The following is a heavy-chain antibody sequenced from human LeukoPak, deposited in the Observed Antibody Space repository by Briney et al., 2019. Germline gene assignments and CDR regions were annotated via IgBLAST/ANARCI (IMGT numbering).Heavy chain of an antibody. CDR1: GFSLSTSGEGEG. V-gene: IGHV2-5*01. Sequence: NGSGPTLVKPTQTLTLTCTFSGFSLSTSGEGEGVAWIRQPPGRALEWLALIYWTDDKRYSPSLKSRLTITKDTSKNQVVLTMANMDPVDTATYYCVHSPLYSNIYYRLGPPQGYFQHWGQGALVAVSS. CDR3: VHSPLYSNIYYRLGPPQGYFQH. CDR2: IYWTDDK. D-gene: IGHD6-13*01. J-gene: IGHJ1*01.